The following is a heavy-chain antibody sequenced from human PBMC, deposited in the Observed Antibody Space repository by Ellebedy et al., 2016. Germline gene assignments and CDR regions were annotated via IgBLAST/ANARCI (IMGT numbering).Heavy chain of an antibody. CDR3: ARLKSSITIFGVVIIQEFDY. CDR2: IKQDGSEK. D-gene: IGHD3-3*01. CDR1: GFTFSSYW. J-gene: IGHJ4*02. Sequence: GESLKISXAASGFTFSSYWMSWVRQAPGKGLEWVANIKQDGSEKYYVDSVKGRFTISRDNAKNSLYLQMNSLRAEDTAVYYCARLKSSITIFGVVIIQEFDYWGQGTLVTVSS. V-gene: IGHV3-7*01.